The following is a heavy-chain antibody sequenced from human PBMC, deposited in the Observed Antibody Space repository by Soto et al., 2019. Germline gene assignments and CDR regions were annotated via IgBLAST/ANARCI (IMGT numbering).Heavy chain of an antibody. CDR3: TKGGIPRSYNIPKVDFDY. Sequence: EVHLLESGGDLVQRGGSLRLSCAASGFIFSNYAMSWVRQAPGKGLEWVSAISGSGATTYYPDSVKGRFTISRDNSKNTLYRKMNSLRAANPAVYYCTKGGIPRSYNIPKVDFDYWGQGTLVTVSS. J-gene: IGHJ4*02. CDR2: ISGSGATT. D-gene: IGHD1-26*01. CDR1: GFIFSNYA. V-gene: IGHV3-23*01.